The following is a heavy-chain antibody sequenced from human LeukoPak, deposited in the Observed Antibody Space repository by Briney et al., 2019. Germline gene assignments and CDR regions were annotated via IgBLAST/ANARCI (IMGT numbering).Heavy chain of an antibody. CDR2: ISGSDGTT. CDR3: AKDANYYDSSGYLIPFDY. D-gene: IGHD3-22*01. V-gene: IGHV3-23*01. Sequence: GGSLRFSCTASGFTFSKFAMSWVRQAPGKGLEWVASISGSDGTTYCADSVKGRFNISRDNSKQMLYLDMNSLTAEDTALYSCAKDANYYDSSGYLIPFDYWGQGTLVTVAS. CDR1: GFTFSKFA. J-gene: IGHJ4*02.